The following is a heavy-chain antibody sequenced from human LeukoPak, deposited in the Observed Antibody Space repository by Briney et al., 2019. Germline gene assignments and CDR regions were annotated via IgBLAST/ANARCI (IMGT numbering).Heavy chain of an antibody. V-gene: IGHV1-69*13. D-gene: IGHD3-22*01. J-gene: IGHJ3*02. Sequence: ASVKVSCKASGGTFSSYAISWVRQAPGQGLKWMGGIIPIFGTANYAQKFQGRVTITADESTSTAYMELSSLRSEDTAVYYCARDHYDSREDAFDIWGQGTMVTVSS. CDR1: GGTFSSYA. CDR3: ARDHYDSREDAFDI. CDR2: IIPIFGTA.